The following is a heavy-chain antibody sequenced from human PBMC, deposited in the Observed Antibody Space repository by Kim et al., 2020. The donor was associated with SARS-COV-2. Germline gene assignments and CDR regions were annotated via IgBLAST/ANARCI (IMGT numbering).Heavy chain of an antibody. V-gene: IGHV3-21*01. Sequence: GGSLRLSCAASGFTFSSYSMNWVRQAPGKGLEWVSSISSSSSYIYYADSVKGRFTISRDNAKNSLYLQMNSLRAEDTAVYYCARDPSSVDYIWGSYRRTFDYWGQGTLVTVSS. CDR2: ISSSSSYI. CDR1: GFTFSSYS. D-gene: IGHD3-16*02. CDR3: ARDPSSVDYIWGSYRRTFDY. J-gene: IGHJ4*02.